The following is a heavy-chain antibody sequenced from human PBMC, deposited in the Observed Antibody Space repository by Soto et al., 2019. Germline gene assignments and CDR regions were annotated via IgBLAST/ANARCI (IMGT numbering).Heavy chain of an antibody. Sequence: QVQLQESGPGLVQPSETLSLTCTVSGGSISSYYWSWIRQPPGKGLEWIGYIYYSGSTDYNPSLKSRVPISVDTSKSQFSLKLSSVTAADTAVYYCARLTRKAGTPALGAAAGRKYYFDYWGQGTLVTVSS. CDR1: GGSISSYY. V-gene: IGHV4-59*01. CDR3: ARLTRKAGTPALGAAAGRKYYFDY. CDR2: IYYSGST. D-gene: IGHD6-13*01. J-gene: IGHJ4*02.